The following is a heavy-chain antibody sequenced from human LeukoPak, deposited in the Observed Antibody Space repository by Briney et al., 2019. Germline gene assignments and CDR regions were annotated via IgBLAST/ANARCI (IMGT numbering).Heavy chain of an antibody. CDR2: INPNSGGT. V-gene: IGHV1-2*02. Sequence: GASVKLSCKASGYTFTGYYMHWVRQAPGQGLEWMGWINPNSGGTNYAQKFQGRVTMTRDTSISTAYMELSGLRSDDTAVYYCARLDYYYYGMDVWGQGTTVTVSS. CDR1: GYTFTGYY. J-gene: IGHJ6*02. CDR3: ARLDYYYYGMDV.